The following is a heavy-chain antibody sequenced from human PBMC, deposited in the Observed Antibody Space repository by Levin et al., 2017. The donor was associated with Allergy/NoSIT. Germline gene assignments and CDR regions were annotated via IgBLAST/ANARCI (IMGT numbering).Heavy chain of an antibody. J-gene: IGHJ4*02. D-gene: IGHD3-10*01. CDR3: TTDPNITMVVWVAQKGY. V-gene: IGHV3-15*01. CDR1: GFTFTDAW. CDR2: IKSKSDGATA. Sequence: AGGSLRLSCAAYGFTFTDAWMSWVRQAPGKGLEWVGRIKSKSDGATADYAAPVKGRFAISRDDSKNTFYLQMNSLKTEDTAVYYCTTDPNITMVVWVAQKGYWGQGTLVTVSS.